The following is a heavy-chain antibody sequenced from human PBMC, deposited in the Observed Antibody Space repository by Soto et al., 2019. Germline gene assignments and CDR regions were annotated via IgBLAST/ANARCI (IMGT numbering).Heavy chain of an antibody. D-gene: IGHD3-22*01. Sequence: GGSLRLSCAASGFTFSSYGMHWVRQAPGKGLEWVAVISYDGSNKYYADSVKGRFTISRDNSKNTLYLQMNSLRAEDTAVYYCAKDGWGYYDSSGYYSSFDYWGQGTLVTVSS. CDR2: ISYDGSNK. CDR3: AKDGWGYYDSSGYYSSFDY. CDR1: GFTFSSYG. J-gene: IGHJ4*02. V-gene: IGHV3-30*18.